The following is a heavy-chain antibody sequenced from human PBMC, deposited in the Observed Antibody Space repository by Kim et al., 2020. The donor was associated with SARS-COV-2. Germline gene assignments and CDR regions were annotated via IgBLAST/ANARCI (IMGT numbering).Heavy chain of an antibody. Sequence: NPALKSRVTISVDTSKNQFSLKLSSVTAADTAVYYCARVRDGYNPDAFDIWGQGTMVTVSS. V-gene: IGHV4-59*01. D-gene: IGHD5-12*01. J-gene: IGHJ3*02. CDR3: ARVRDGYNPDAFDI.